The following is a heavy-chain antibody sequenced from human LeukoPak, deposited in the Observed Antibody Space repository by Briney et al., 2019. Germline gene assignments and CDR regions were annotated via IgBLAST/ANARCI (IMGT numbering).Heavy chain of an antibody. CDR2: TYYSGST. Sequence: SETLSLTCSVYGGSISSYYWGWIPQPPGKGLEWIGCTYYSGSTNYNPPLKSRVTISVDTSKNQFSLKLSSVTAGDTAVYYCARRVDCSGGSCFNWFDPWGQGSLVTVSS. CDR1: GGSISSYY. J-gene: IGHJ5*02. V-gene: IGHV4-59*08. CDR3: ARRVDCSGGSCFNWFDP. D-gene: IGHD2-15*01.